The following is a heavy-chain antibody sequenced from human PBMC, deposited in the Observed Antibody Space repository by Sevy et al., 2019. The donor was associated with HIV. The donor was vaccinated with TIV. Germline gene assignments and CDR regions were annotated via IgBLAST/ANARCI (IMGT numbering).Heavy chain of an antibody. Sequence: GGCLRLSCAASGFTVNSNYMTWVRQAPGKGLEGVSVIHSDDTTYHADSVKDRFIISRDNFKNTLYLHMSSLRAEDTAVYYCARGKSGYGYALNYWGQGTLVTVSS. D-gene: IGHD5-18*01. V-gene: IGHV3-66*01. CDR2: IHSDDTT. CDR1: GFTVNSNY. CDR3: ARGKSGYGYALNY. J-gene: IGHJ4*02.